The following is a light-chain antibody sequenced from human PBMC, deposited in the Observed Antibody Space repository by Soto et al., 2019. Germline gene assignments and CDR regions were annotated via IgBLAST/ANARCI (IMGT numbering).Light chain of an antibody. CDR2: DVT. CDR1: SSDVGVYNY. V-gene: IGLV2-11*01. CDR3: CSYADSPSFRVL. J-gene: IGLJ7*01. Sequence: QSALTQPRSVSGSPGQSVTISCTGTSSDVGVYNYVSWYQQHPGKAPKLIIYDVTKRPSGVPDRFSGSKSANTASLISSGLQAADEAEYYCCCCSYADSPSFRVLFGGGTQLTVL.